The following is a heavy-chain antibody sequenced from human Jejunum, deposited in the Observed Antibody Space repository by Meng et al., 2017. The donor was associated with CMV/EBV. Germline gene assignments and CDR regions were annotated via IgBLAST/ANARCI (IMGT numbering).Heavy chain of an antibody. Sequence: LPGAVSGGSIKSRTWWSWVRQPPGKGLDWIGQVSDAGSITYNPSLKNRFIISLDKSTNQFSLRLSSVSAADTAIYYCVQNGPYCLEHWCQGILVTVSS. CDR3: VQNGPYCLEH. CDR1: GGSIKSRTW. CDR2: VSDAGSI. D-gene: IGHD4/OR15-4a*01. V-gene: IGHV4-4*02. J-gene: IGHJ4*02.